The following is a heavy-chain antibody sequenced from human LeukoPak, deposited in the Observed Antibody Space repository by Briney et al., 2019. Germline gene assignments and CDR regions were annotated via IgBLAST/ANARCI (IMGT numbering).Heavy chain of an antibody. D-gene: IGHD6-13*01. Sequence: GGSLRLSCAASGFTFSSYEMNWVRQAPGKGLEWVSYISSSSSYIYYADSVKGRFTISRDNAKNSLYLQMNSLRAEDTAVYYCARGRRRIAAPGATPPAPYFDFWGQGTLVTVSS. CDR1: GFTFSSYE. J-gene: IGHJ4*02. CDR2: ISSSSSYI. CDR3: ARGRRRIAAPGATPPAPYFDF. V-gene: IGHV3-21*05.